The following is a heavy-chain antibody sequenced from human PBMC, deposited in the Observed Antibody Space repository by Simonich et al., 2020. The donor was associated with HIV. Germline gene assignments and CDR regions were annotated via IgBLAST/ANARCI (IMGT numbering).Heavy chain of an antibody. CDR3: ARESLESFDY. D-gene: IGHD1-1*01. CDR2: FYYSGST. Sequence: QVQLQQWGAGLLKPSETLSLTCAVYGGSFSGYYWSWIRQPPGKTLEWIGYFYYSGSTNYNPSLKSRVTISVDMSKNQFSLKLTSVTAADTAEYFCARESLESFDYWGQGSLVTVSS. V-gene: IGHV4-34*11. J-gene: IGHJ4*02. CDR1: GGSFSGYY.